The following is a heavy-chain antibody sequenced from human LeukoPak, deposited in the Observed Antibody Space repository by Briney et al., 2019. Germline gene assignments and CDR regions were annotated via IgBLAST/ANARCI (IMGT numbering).Heavy chain of an antibody. D-gene: IGHD1-26*01. CDR3: ARKAQTGSHSGPFDI. V-gene: IGHV3-48*04. Sequence: GGSLRLSCAASGFTFSSYGMHWVRQAPGKGLEWISSISTDSLTIKYADFVSGQFTISRDNAEHLLFLQMNSLRAEDTAVYYCARKAQTGSHSGPFDIWGQGTLVTVSS. CDR1: GFTFSSYG. CDR2: ISTDSLTI. J-gene: IGHJ3*02.